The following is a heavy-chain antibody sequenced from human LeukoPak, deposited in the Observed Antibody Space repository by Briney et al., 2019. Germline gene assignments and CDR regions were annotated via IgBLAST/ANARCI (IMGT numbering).Heavy chain of an antibody. D-gene: IGHD7-27*01. J-gene: IGHJ6*02. CDR2: IYHSGST. CDR3: ARFHWGDGMDV. Sequence: SETLSLTCTVSGGSISSGGYYWSWIRQPPGKGLEWIGYIYHSGSTYYNPSLKSRVTISVDTSKNQFSLNLSSVTAADTAVYYCARFHWGDGMDVWGQGTTVTVSS. V-gene: IGHV4-31*03. CDR1: GGSISSGGYY.